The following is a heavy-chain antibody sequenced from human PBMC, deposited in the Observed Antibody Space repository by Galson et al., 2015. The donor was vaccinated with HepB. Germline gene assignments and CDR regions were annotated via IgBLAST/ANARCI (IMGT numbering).Heavy chain of an antibody. D-gene: IGHD4-23*01. CDR1: GFTFDDYT. Sequence: SLRLSCAASGFTFDDYTMHWVRQAPGKGLEWVSLVSWDGGSTYYADSVKGRFTISRDNSKNSLYLQMNSLRTEDTALYYCAKDNGGSTYYFDYWGQGTLVTVSS. V-gene: IGHV3-43*01. CDR3: AKDNGGSTYYFDY. CDR2: VSWDGGST. J-gene: IGHJ4*02.